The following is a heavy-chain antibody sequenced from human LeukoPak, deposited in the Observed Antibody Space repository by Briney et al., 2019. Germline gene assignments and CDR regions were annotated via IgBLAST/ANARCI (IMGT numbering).Heavy chain of an antibody. Sequence: PGGSLRLSCAASGFTFSSYAMSWVRQAPGKGLEWVSAISGSGGSIYYADSVKGRFTISRDNSKNTLYLQMNSLRAEDTAVYYCANGITMIVVVNDFDYWGQGTLFTVSS. J-gene: IGHJ4*02. D-gene: IGHD3-22*01. V-gene: IGHV3-23*01. CDR2: ISGSGGSI. CDR1: GFTFSSYA. CDR3: ANGITMIVVVNDFDY.